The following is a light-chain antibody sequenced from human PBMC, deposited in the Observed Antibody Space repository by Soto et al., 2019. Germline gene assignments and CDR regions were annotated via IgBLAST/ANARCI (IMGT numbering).Light chain of an antibody. CDR3: TSYTSSSTLYV. CDR1: SCDVGGYNY. J-gene: IGLJ1*01. V-gene: IGLV2-14*03. Sequence: QSALTQPASVSGAPGQSITISCTGTSCDVGGYNYVSWYQHHPGKAPKLMIYDSSHRPSGVSDRYSGSKSGNTASLTISGLQAEDEADYYCTSYTSSSTLYVFGTGTKLTVL. CDR2: DSS.